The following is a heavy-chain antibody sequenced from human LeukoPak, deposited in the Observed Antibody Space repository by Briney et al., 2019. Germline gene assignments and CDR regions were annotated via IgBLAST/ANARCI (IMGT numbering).Heavy chain of an antibody. Sequence: LETLSLTCAVYGGSFSGYYWSWIRQPPGKGLEWIGEINHSGSTNYNPSLKSQVTISVDTSKNQFSLKLSSVTAADTAVYYCARHSSSWYPIDYWGQGTLVTVSS. CDR3: ARHSSSWYPIDY. CDR2: INHSGST. J-gene: IGHJ4*02. D-gene: IGHD6-13*01. V-gene: IGHV4-34*01. CDR1: GGSFSGYY.